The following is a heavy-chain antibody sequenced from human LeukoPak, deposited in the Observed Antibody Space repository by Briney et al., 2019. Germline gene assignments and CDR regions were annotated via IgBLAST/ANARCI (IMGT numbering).Heavy chain of an antibody. CDR2: IRSKAYGGTT. CDR1: GFTFCDYA. Sequence: GGSLRLSCTASGFTFCDYAMSWVRQAPGKGLEWVGFIRSKAYGGTTEYAASVKGRFTISRDDSKSIAYLQMNSLKTEDTAVYYCTRDWGLGGCWGQGTLVTVSS. J-gene: IGHJ4*02. CDR3: TRDWGLGGC. V-gene: IGHV3-49*04. D-gene: IGHD3-16*01.